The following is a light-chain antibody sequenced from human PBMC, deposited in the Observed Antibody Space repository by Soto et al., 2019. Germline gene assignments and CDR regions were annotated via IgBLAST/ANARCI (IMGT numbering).Light chain of an antibody. CDR2: DNT. Sequence: QSVLTRPPSVSGAPGQTITISCSGTSSNIGAGYAVHWYQHLPGTAPKLLIFDNTDRPSGVPDRFSGSRSGASASLAIAGLQAEDEADYYCSSYTSSSTYVFGTGTKVTVL. V-gene: IGLV1-40*01. CDR1: SSNIGAGYA. CDR3: SSYTSSSTYV. J-gene: IGLJ1*01.